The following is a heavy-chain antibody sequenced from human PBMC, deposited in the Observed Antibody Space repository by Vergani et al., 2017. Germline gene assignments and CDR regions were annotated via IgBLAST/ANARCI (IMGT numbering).Heavy chain of an antibody. CDR1: GFTFDDYA. Sequence: EVQLVESGGGLVQPGRSLRLSCAASGFTFDDYAMHWVRQGPGKGLEWVSGISWNSGNIGYADSVKGRFTISRDNAKNSLYLQMNGLSAEDTAVYYCAGVRAGPWGQGILVTVSS. V-gene: IGHV3-9*01. J-gene: IGHJ1*01. CDR2: ISWNSGNI. CDR3: AGVRAGP. D-gene: IGHD3-10*01.